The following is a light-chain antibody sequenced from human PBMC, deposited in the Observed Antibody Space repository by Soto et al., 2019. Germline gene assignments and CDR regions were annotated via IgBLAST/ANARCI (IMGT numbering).Light chain of an antibody. CDR1: QSIISD. V-gene: IGKV3-11*01. CDR3: QQRSNWLT. CDR2: DAS. Sequence: EIVLTQSPGTLSFSPGERATLSCRASQSIISDSLAWYQQKPGQAPRLLIYDASNRATGIPARFSGSGSGTDFTLTISSLEPEDFAVYYCQQRSNWLTFGGGTKVDIK. J-gene: IGKJ4*01.